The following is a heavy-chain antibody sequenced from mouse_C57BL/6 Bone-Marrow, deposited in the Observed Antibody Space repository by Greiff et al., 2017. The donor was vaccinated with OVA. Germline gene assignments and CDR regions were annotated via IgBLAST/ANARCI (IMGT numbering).Heavy chain of an antibody. CDR1: GYTFTSYD. Sequence: VQVVESGPELVKPGASVKLSCKASGYTFTSYDINWVKQRPGQGLEWIGWIYPRDGSTKYNEKFKGKATLTVDTSSSTAYMELHSLTSEDSAVYFCARYRRCYAMDYWGQGTSVTVSS. J-gene: IGHJ4*01. CDR2: IYPRDGST. CDR3: ARYRRCYAMDY. V-gene: IGHV1-85*01.